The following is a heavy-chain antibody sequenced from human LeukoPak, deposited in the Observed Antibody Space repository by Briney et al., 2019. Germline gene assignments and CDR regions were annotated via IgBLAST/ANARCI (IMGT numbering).Heavy chain of an antibody. CDR2: INHGGIA. V-gene: IGHV4-34*01. D-gene: IGHD3-16*01. CDR3: ARGLSFFDY. CDR1: GGSFSAYS. Sequence: SETLSLTCAVYGGSFSAYSWSWIRQPPGTGLEWIGEINHGGIANYNPSLRSRVTISVDTSTNQFSLGLSSVTAADTAVYYCARGLSFFDYWGQGTLATVSS. J-gene: IGHJ4*02.